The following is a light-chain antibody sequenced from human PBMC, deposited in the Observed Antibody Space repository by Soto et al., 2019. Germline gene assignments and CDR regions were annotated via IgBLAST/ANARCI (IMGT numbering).Light chain of an antibody. CDR2: GAS. CDR3: QQYNNWPPRT. Sequence: EIVLTHTPGIVSLSPWEIAILSCRASQTVNSRYLAWYQQKHGQAPRLLIYGASNRARGIPDRFGGSGSGTDFTLTISRLEPEDFAVYYCQQYNNWPPRTFGQGTKVDIK. CDR1: QTVNSRY. V-gene: IGKV3-20*01. J-gene: IGKJ1*01.